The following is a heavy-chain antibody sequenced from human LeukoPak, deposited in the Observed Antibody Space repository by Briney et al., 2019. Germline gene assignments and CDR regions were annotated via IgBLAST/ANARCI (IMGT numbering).Heavy chain of an antibody. CDR2: INPNSGGT. CDR1: GYTFTGYS. CDR3: ARDGGYCTSPNCALDYMDV. D-gene: IGHD2-2*01. J-gene: IGHJ6*03. Sequence: ASVKVSCKASGYTFTGYSVHCVRQAPGQGLEWMGRINPNSGGTLYAQKFQGRVIMTRDTPITTAYMELTNLTSADTAVYYCARDGGYCTSPNCALDYMDVWGRGTTVTVSS. V-gene: IGHV1-2*06.